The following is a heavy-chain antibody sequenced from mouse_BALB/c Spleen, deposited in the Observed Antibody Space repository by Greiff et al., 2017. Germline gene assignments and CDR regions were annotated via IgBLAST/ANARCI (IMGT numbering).Heavy chain of an antibody. J-gene: IGHJ4*01. CDR1: GFTFSSYA. CDR2: ISSGGSYT. Sequence: EVQVVESGGGLVKPGGSLKLSCAASGFTFSSYAMSWVRQNPEKRLEWVATISSGGSYTYYPDSVKGRFTISRDNAKNTLYLQMSSLRSEDTAMYDCARQRRPDYYAMDYWGQGTSVTVSS. V-gene: IGHV5-9-3*01. CDR3: ARQRRPDYYAMDY.